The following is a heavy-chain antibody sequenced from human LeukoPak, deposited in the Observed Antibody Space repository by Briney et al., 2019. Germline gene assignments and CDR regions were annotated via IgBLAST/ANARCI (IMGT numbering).Heavy chain of an antibody. J-gene: IGHJ6*02. CDR2: ISWNSGSI. CDR3: AKDIGCSSTGCRYYYYYYGMDV. CDR1: GFTFDDYA. Sequence: GGSLRLSCAASGFTFDDYAMHWVRQAPGKGLEWVSGISWNSGSIGYADSVKGRFTISRDNAKNSLYLQMNSLRAEDTALYYCAKDIGCSSTGCRYYYYYYGMDVWGQGTTVTVSS. V-gene: IGHV3-9*01. D-gene: IGHD2-2*01.